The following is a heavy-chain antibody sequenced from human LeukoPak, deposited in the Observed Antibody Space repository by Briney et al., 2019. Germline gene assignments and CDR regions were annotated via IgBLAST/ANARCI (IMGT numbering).Heavy chain of an antibody. D-gene: IGHD6-13*01. J-gene: IGHJ5*02. V-gene: IGHV1-18*01. CDR2: ICAYNDNA. Sequence: ASVKVSCKAPGYTFTNYGISWVRQTPGQRLEWMGWICAYNDNANYAQKLQGRVTMTTDTSTSTAYMELRSLRSDDTAVYYCARVLLKQQLVLRLRHWFDPWGQGTLVTVSS. CDR1: GYTFTNYG. CDR3: ARVLLKQQLVLRLRHWFDP.